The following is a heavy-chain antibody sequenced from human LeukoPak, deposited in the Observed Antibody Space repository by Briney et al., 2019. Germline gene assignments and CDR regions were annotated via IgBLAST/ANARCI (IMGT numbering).Heavy chain of an antibody. CDR2: ISAYNGNT. J-gene: IGHJ3*02. CDR3: ARERDTIFGVVIFGGAFDI. Sequence: ASVKVSCKAPGYTFTSYGISWVRQAPGQGLEWMGWISAYNGNTNYAQKLQGRVTMTTDTSTSTAYMELRSLRSDDMAVYYCARERDTIFGVVIFGGAFDIWGQGTMVTVSS. V-gene: IGHV1-18*03. D-gene: IGHD3-3*01. CDR1: GYTFTSYG.